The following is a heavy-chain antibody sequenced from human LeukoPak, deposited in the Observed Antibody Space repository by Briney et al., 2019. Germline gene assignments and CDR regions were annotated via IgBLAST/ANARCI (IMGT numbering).Heavy chain of an antibody. CDR3: TRRAARWQFDL. Sequence: GGSLRLSCVASGFTFRDYAMCWVRQAPGKGLEWVSGINWKTGNGIYADSVKGRFTISRDNAKNSLYLQMSSLRAEDAALYYCTRRAARWQFDLWGRGTLLTVSS. V-gene: IGHV3-20*04. CDR1: GFTFRDYA. D-gene: IGHD5-24*01. J-gene: IGHJ2*01. CDR2: INWKTGNG.